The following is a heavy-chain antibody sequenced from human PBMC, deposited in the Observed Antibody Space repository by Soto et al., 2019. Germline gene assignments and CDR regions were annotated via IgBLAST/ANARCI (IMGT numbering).Heavy chain of an antibody. J-gene: IGHJ5*02. V-gene: IGHV6-1*01. D-gene: IGHD6-13*01. Sequence: SQNLSLTCAISGDSVSSNSAVWNWIRQSPSRGLEWLGRTYYRSKWYNDYAESLKSRISINPDTSKNQFSLQVNSVTPEDTAVYYCARGIAEAGKMDKWFDPWGQGTLVTVSS. CDR3: ARGIAEAGKMDKWFDP. CDR2: TYYRSKWYN. CDR1: GDSVSSNSAV.